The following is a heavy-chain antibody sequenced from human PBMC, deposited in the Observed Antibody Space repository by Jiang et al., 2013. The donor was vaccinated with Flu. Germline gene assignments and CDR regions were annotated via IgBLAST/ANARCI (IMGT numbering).Heavy chain of an antibody. Sequence: PGLVKPSETLSLTCTVSGGSMSSYYWSWIRQPPGKGLEWIGYISYSDVYSTGSTNYNPSLQSRVSISVDTSKNQFSLTMSSVTAADTAIYYCARHLTYHFDYWGQGTLVT. V-gene: IGHV4-59*08. J-gene: IGHJ4*01. CDR3: ARHLTYHFDY. D-gene: IGHD2/OR15-2a*01. CDR1: GGSMSSYY. CDR2: ISYSDVYSTGST.